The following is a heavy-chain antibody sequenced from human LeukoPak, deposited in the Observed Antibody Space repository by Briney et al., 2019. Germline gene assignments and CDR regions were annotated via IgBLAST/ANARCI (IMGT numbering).Heavy chain of an antibody. CDR1: GYGFTSYW. Sequence: GESLKISCKGSGYGFTSYWIGWVRQMPGKGLEWMGIIYPGDSDTRYSPSFQGQVTISADKFISTAYLQWSSLKASDTAMYYCARRSGRDGYNFTYWGQGTLVTVSS. D-gene: IGHD5-24*01. CDR3: ARRSGRDGYNFTY. V-gene: IGHV5-51*01. J-gene: IGHJ4*02. CDR2: IYPGDSDT.